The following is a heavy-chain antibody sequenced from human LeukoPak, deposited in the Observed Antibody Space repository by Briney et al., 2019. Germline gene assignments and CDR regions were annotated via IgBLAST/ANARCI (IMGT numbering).Heavy chain of an antibody. V-gene: IGHV3-9*01. CDR2: ISWNSGSI. Sequence: PGRSLRLSCAASGFTFDDYAMHWVRQAPGKGLEWVSGISWNSGSIGYADSVKGRFTISRDNAKNSLYLQMNSLRAEDTALYYCAKDVVRLVQGWFDPWGQGTLVTVSS. D-gene: IGHD6-19*01. J-gene: IGHJ5*02. CDR3: AKDVVRLVQGWFDP. CDR1: GFTFDDYA.